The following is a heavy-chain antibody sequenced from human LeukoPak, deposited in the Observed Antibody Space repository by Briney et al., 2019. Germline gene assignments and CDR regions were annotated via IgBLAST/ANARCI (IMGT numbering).Heavy chain of an antibody. Sequence: QPGGSLRLSCAASGFTFSSYEMNWVRQAPGKGLEWVSYMSSRGSIIFYADSVKGRFTISRDNGKTSLYLQMNSLRAEDTAVYYCAQAAAGMSPTDYWGQGTLVTVSS. V-gene: IGHV3-48*03. J-gene: IGHJ4*02. CDR3: AQAAAGMSPTDY. D-gene: IGHD6-13*01. CDR1: GFTFSSYE. CDR2: MSSRGSII.